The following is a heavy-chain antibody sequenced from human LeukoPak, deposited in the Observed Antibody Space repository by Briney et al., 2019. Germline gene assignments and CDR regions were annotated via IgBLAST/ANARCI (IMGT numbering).Heavy chain of an antibody. V-gene: IGHV3-23*01. CDR1: GFTFSSYA. J-gene: IGHJ4*02. CDR2: ISGSGGST. Sequence: RGSLRLSCAASGFTFSSYAMSWVRQAPGKGLEWVSGISGSGGSTYYADSVKGRFTISRDNSKNTLYLQMNSLRAEDTAVYYCANCGDFWSGYYDYWGQGTLVTFSS. CDR3: ANCGDFWSGYYDY. D-gene: IGHD3-3*01.